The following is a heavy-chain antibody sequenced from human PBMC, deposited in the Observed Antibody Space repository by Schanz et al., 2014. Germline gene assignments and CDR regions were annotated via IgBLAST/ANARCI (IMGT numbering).Heavy chain of an antibody. D-gene: IGHD1-1*01. CDR1: GFIFSSYN. CDR2: LSSDSRHV. J-gene: IGHJ4*02. CDR3: ARDGIAATTDFEY. Sequence: EVQLVESGGGLVQRGGSLRLSCVASGFIFSSYNMNWVRQSPGKGLEWVSFLSSDSRHVYYVESAKGRFTISRDNAKNSLYLQMDSLRGDDTAVYYCARDGIAATTDFEYWGQGVLVTVSS. V-gene: IGHV3-21*06.